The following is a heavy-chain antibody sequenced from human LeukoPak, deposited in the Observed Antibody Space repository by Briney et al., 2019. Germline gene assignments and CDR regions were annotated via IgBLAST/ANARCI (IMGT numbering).Heavy chain of an antibody. CDR2: ITNGGSTI. J-gene: IGHJ6*02. CDR3: ARSIGLTGGGVDV. V-gene: IGHV3-11*01. CDR1: GFTFSDYN. Sequence: GALRLSCAASGFTFSDYNMNWVRQAPGKGLEWVSYITNGGSTIHHADSVKGRFTISRDNAKKTPYLQMNSLRAEDTAVYYCARSIGLTGGGVDVWGQGTTVTVSS. D-gene: IGHD3-9*01.